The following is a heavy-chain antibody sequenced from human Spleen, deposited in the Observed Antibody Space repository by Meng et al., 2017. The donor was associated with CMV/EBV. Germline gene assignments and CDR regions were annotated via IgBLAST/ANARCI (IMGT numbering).Heavy chain of an antibody. V-gene: IGHV3-21*01. J-gene: IGHJ4*02. D-gene: IGHD2-15*01. Sequence: NMIWIRQAPGKGLEWVSSISSTGTYIYYRDSLKGRFTISRDNAKNSLYLQMNSLRAEDTAVYYCARGSWSCSGIFCSSTCDFDYWGQGTLVTVSS. CDR1: N. CDR3: ARGSWSCSGIFCSSTCDFDY. CDR2: ISSTGTYI.